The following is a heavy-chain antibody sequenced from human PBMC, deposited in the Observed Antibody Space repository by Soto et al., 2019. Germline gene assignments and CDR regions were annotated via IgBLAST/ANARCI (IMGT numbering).Heavy chain of an antibody. J-gene: IGHJ4*02. CDR1: GFSLSTSGVG. D-gene: IGHD1-1*01. Sequence: QITLKESGPTLVKPTQTLTLTCTFSGFSLSTSGVGVGWIRQPPGKALEWRALIYWNDDKRYSPSLKSRLTITKDTSKNQVVLTMTNMDPVDTATYYCAHKTVFPVEPPFDYWGQGTLVTVSS. V-gene: IGHV2-5*01. CDR2: IYWNDDK. CDR3: AHKTVFPVEPPFDY.